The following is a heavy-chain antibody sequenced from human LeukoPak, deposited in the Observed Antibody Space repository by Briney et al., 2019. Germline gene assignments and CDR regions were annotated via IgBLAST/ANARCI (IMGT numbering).Heavy chain of an antibody. CDR1: GGTFTSYG. D-gene: IGHD3-22*01. Sequence: GASVKVSCKASGGTFTSYGISWVRQAPGQGLEWMGGIIPIFDTTNYAQKFQGRVTITADESTSTVYMELSSLRPEDTAIYYCARGARTFYYDISGYSLDGGWGQGTLVTVSS. J-gene: IGHJ4*02. V-gene: IGHV1-69*13. CDR2: IIPIFDTT. CDR3: ARGARTFYYDISGYSLDGG.